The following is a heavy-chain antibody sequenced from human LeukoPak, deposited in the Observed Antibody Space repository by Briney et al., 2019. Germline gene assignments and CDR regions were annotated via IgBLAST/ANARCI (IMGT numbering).Heavy chain of an antibody. CDR1: GFTFSSYG. Sequence: GGSLRLSCAASGFTFSSYGMHWVRQAPGKGLEWAAVIWYDGTNKYYADSVKGRFTISRDNSENTLYLQMNSLRAEDTAVYYCARIGGDRDPFDYWGQGTLVTVSS. V-gene: IGHV3-33*01. CDR3: ARIGGDRDPFDY. D-gene: IGHD2-21*02. CDR2: IWYDGTNK. J-gene: IGHJ4*02.